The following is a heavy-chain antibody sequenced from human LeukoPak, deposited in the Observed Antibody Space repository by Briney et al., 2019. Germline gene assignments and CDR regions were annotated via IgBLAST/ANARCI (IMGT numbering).Heavy chain of an antibody. CDR2: ISYDGSNK. J-gene: IGHJ4*02. CDR1: GFTFSIYD. CDR3: ATYSGSSYFDY. V-gene: IGHV3-30*03. Sequence: GGSLRLSCGASGFTFSIYDMLWVRQAPGKGLEWVAVISYDGSNKYYADSVKGRFTISRDNSKNTLYLQMNSLRAEDTAVYYCATYSGSSYFDYWGQGTLVTVSS. D-gene: IGHD1-26*01.